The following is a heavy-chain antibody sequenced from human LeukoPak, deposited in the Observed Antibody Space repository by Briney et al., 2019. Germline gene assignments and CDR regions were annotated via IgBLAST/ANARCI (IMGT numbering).Heavy chain of an antibody. J-gene: IGHJ4*02. Sequence: GASVKVSCKASGYTFTSYYMHWVRQAPGQGLEWMGIINPSGGSTSYAQKFQGRVTMTRDTSTSTVYMELKILRSEDTDVYNYARTVWLQGSRFDYWLQGTLVTVSS. CDR1: GYTFTSYY. CDR3: ARTVWLQGSRFDY. CDR2: INPSGGST. V-gene: IGHV1-46*01. D-gene: IGHD5-18*01.